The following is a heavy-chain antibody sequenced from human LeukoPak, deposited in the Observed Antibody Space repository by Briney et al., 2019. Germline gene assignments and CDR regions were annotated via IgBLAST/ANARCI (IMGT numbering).Heavy chain of an antibody. Sequence: PGGSLSLSCAASGFTFTNYAVTWVRQAAGKGLEWVSGISGSGTSTYYADSVKGRFTISRDNSKNTLYLHMNSLRAEDTAVYYCAKRGAEVGVSVAPGDYWGQGTLVTISS. CDR1: GFTFTNYA. CDR3: AKRGAEVGVSVAPGDY. CDR2: ISGSGTST. J-gene: IGHJ4*02. V-gene: IGHV3-23*01. D-gene: IGHD1-26*01.